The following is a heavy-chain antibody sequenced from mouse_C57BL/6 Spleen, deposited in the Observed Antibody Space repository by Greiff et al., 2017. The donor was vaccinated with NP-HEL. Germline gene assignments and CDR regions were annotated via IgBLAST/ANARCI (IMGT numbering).Heavy chain of an antibody. D-gene: IGHD1-1*01. Sequence: EVQLQQSGAELVKPGASVKLSCTASGFNIKDYYMHWVKQRTEQGLEWIGRIDPEDGETKYAPKFQGTATITADTSSNTADLQLSSLTSEDTAVYYCASSYYYVSSSWFAYWGQGTLVTVSA. CDR1: GFNIKDYY. V-gene: IGHV14-2*01. CDR3: ASSYYYVSSSWFAY. J-gene: IGHJ3*01. CDR2: IDPEDGET.